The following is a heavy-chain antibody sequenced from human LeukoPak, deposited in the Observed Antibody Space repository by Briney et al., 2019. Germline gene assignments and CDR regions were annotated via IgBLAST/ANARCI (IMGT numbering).Heavy chain of an antibody. J-gene: IGHJ4*02. CDR1: GDSISSGNY. CDR2: IFHTGST. V-gene: IGHV4-38-2*02. CDR3: ARGVIVVKY. D-gene: IGHD3-22*01. Sequence: SETLSLTCTVSGDSISSGNYWGWIRQPPGKGLEWIGSIFHTGSTYFNLSLKSRVTISVDTSKNQFSLKLSSVTAADTAVYYCARGVIVVKYWGQGTLVTVSS.